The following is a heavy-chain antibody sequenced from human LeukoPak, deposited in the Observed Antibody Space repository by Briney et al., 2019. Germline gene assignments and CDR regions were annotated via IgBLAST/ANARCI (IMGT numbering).Heavy chain of an antibody. D-gene: IGHD2-8*01. Sequence: PGGSLRLSCAASGFTFSSYGMSWVRQAPGKGLEWVSAISGSGGSTYYADSVKGRFTIYRDHTKNSLYLQMNSLRAEDTAVYYCANSRMVYAILGDYWGQGTLVTVSS. CDR1: GFTFSSYG. V-gene: IGHV3-23*01. CDR3: ANSRMVYAILGDY. J-gene: IGHJ4*02. CDR2: ISGSGGST.